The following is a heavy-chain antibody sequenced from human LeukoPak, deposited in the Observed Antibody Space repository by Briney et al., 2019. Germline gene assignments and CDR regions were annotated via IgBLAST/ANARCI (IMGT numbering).Heavy chain of an antibody. CDR1: GGSISSYY. D-gene: IGHD6-13*01. CDR3: ARTTEAHSWRTRYYDYYMDV. Sequence: SETLSLTCTVSGGSISSYYWSWIRQPPGKGLEWIGYIYYSGSTNYNPSLKSRVSISVDTSKNQFSLKLSSVTAADTAVYYCARTTEAHSWRTRYYDYYMDVWGKGTTVTVSS. CDR2: IYYSGST. J-gene: IGHJ6*03. V-gene: IGHV4-59*01.